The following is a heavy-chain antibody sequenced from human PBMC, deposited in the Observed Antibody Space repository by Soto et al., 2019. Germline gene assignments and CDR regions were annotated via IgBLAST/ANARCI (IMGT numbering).Heavy chain of an antibody. V-gene: IGHV2-5*01. Sequence: QITLKESGPTLVKPTQTLTLTCTFSGFSLTTSGVGVGWIRQPPGKAPEWLALIYWNDDKRYSPSLRSRLTITKGTSKNQVVLTMIDMDPVDIATYSCAHRLGSRGSFDYWGLGSLVTVSS. D-gene: IGHD6-25*01. J-gene: IGHJ4*02. CDR1: GFSLTTSGVG. CDR2: IYWNDDK. CDR3: AHRLGSRGSFDY.